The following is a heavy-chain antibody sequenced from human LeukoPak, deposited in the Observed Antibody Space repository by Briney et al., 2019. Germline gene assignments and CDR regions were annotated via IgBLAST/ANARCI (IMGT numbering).Heavy chain of an antibody. D-gene: IGHD3-10*01. CDR1: GDSISSYY. CDR3: ARWGETSALRVHAFDI. Sequence: PSETLSLACTVSGDSISSYYWNWIRQPPGKGLEWIGYGHYTGSTNYNPSLKSRVTFSVDTSKNQFSLKLTSVTAADTAVYYCARWGETSALRVHAFDIXGQXTMXXVXS. J-gene: IGHJ3*02. V-gene: IGHV4-59*01. CDR2: GHYTGST.